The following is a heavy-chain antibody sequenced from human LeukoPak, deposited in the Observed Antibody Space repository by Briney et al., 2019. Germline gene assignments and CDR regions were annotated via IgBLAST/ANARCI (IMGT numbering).Heavy chain of an antibody. CDR1: GFTFDDYA. D-gene: IGHD5-24*01. CDR3: ARGMATGGRLDY. V-gene: IGHV3-9*03. Sequence: GGSLRLSCAASGFTFDDYAMHWVRQAPGKGLEWVSGISWNSGSIGYADPVKGRFTISRDNAKNSLFLQMNSLRAEDMALYYCARGMATGGRLDYWGQGTLVTVSS. CDR2: ISWNSGSI. J-gene: IGHJ4*02.